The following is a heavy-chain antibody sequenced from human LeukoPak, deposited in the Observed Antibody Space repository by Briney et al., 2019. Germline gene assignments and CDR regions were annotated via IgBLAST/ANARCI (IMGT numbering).Heavy chain of an antibody. CDR2: IYYSGST. J-gene: IGHJ4*02. Sequence: SETLSLTCTVSGGSISSYYWSWIRQPPGKGLEWIGYIYYSGSTNYNPSLKSRVTISVDTSKNQFSLKLSSVTAADTAVYYCARVRRYYDSSGYPSRLFDYWGQETLVTVSS. CDR3: ARVRRYYDSSGYPSRLFDY. CDR1: GGSISSYY. V-gene: IGHV4-59*08. D-gene: IGHD3-22*01.